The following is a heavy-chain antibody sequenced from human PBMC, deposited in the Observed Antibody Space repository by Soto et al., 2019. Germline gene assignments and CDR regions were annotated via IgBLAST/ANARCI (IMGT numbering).Heavy chain of an antibody. CDR2: INPATGAA. J-gene: IGHJ3*02. V-gene: IGHV1-2*02. D-gene: IGHD3-3*01. CDR3: ARGGGVGVAGSAAFDM. CDR1: GYPVTAYY. Sequence: QLHLVQSGAVVKKPGASVTVSCSASGYPVTAYYMHWVRQAPGRGLEWMGGINPATGAAKYTQTFQGRVTMTRDTATGTVFMELSGLTSEGTAVFYCARGGGVGVAGSAAFDMWGQGTLVTVSS.